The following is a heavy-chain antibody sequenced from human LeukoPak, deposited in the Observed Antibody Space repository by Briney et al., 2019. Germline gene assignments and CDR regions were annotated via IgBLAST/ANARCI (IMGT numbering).Heavy chain of an antibody. CDR2: ISWNGYST. CDR3: ARDSSGSLDY. V-gene: IGHV3-43*01. J-gene: IGHJ4*02. Sequence: GGSLRLSCAASGFGFGGYTMHWVRQAPGKGLEWVSLISWNGYSTSYGDSVKGRFTISRDNNKDSLYLQMNSLRTEDTALYYCARDSSGSLDYWGQGTLVTVSS. CDR1: GFGFGGYT. D-gene: IGHD1-26*01.